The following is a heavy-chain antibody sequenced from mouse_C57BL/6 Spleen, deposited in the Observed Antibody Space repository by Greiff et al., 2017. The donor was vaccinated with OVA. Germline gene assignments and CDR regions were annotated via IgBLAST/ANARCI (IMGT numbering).Heavy chain of an antibody. D-gene: IGHD2-5*01. J-gene: IGHJ3*01. CDR2: IDPETGGT. Sequence: VQLQQSGAELVRPGASVTLSCKASGYTFTDYEMHWVKQTPVHGLEWIGAIDPETGGTAYNQKFKGKAILTADKSSSTAYMELRSLTSEDSAVYYCTVYSNYSWFAYWGQGTLVTVSA. CDR3: TVYSNYSWFAY. CDR1: GYTFTDYE. V-gene: IGHV1-15*01.